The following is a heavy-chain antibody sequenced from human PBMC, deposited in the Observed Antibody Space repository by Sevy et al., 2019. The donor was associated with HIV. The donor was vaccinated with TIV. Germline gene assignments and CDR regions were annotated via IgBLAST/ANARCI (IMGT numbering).Heavy chain of an antibody. CDR2: ISSRSGTI. D-gene: IGHD1-1*01. CDR3: ASGGYPRPFDY. V-gene: IGHV3-48*01. Sequence: GGLRLSCAASGITLSNYGVNWVRQAPGKGLEWVSYISSRSGTIYYADSVKGRFTISRVNAKNTLSLQMNSLRAEDTAVYYCASGGYPRPFDYWGQGTLVTVSS. J-gene: IGHJ4*02. CDR1: GITLSNYG.